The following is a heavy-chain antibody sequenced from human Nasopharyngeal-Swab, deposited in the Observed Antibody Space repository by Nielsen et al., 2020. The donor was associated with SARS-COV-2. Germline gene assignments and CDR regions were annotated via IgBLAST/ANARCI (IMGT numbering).Heavy chain of an antibody. D-gene: IGHD6-13*01. CDR3: ARGEIAAAGHFDY. J-gene: IGHJ4*02. CDR2: INPSGGST. V-gene: IGHV1-46*01. Sequence: ASVKVPCQASGYTFTSHYMHWVRQAPGQGLEWMGIINPSGGSTSYAQKFQGRVTMTRDTSTSTVYMELSSLRSEDTAVYYCARGEIAAAGHFDYWGQGTLVTVSS. CDR1: GYTFTSHY.